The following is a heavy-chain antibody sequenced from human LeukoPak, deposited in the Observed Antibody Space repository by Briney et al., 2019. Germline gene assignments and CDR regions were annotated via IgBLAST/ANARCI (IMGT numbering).Heavy chain of an antibody. CDR1: GFTYSSYG. CDR2: ITNDGSKK. Sequence: GGSQRLSCAASGFTYSSYGMHWVRQAPGKGREGGAVITNDGSKKYYADSVKGRFTISRDNSKNTLYLQMNSLRAEDTAVYYCAKVDLRYFDWLPNDYWGQGTLVTVSS. D-gene: IGHD3-9*01. V-gene: IGHV3-30*18. CDR3: AKVDLRYFDWLPNDY. J-gene: IGHJ4*02.